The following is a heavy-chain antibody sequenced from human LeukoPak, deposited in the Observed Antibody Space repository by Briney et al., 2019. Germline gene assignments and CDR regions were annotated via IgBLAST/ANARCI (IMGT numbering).Heavy chain of an antibody. Sequence: SETLSLTCAVYGGSFSGYYWSWIRQPPGKGLEWIGEINHSGSTNYNPSLKSRVTISVNTSKNQFSLKLSSVTAADTAVYYCARHVTGWFPFDYWGQGTLVTVSS. CDR3: ARHVTGWFPFDY. D-gene: IGHD6-19*01. CDR2: INHSGST. V-gene: IGHV4-34*01. J-gene: IGHJ4*02. CDR1: GGSFSGYY.